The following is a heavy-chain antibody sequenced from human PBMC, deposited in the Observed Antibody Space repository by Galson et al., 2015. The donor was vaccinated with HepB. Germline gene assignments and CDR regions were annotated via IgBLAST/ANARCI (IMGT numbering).Heavy chain of an antibody. Sequence: SLRLSCAASGFTFSSYSMNWVRQAPGKGLEWVSSISSSSSYIYYADSVKGRFTISRDNAKNSLYLQMNSLRAEDTAVYYCARESGSYDSSGYYYPSDAFDIWGQGTMVTVSS. D-gene: IGHD3-22*01. J-gene: IGHJ3*02. CDR2: ISSSSSYI. CDR3: ARESGSYDSSGYYYPSDAFDI. V-gene: IGHV3-21*01. CDR1: GFTFSSYS.